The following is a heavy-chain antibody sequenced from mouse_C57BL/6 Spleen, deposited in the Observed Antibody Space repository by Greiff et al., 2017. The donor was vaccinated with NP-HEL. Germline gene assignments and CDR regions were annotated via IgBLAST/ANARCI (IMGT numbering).Heavy chain of an antibody. CDR3: ARPYDYDGGVYAMDY. CDR2: INPYNGGT. J-gene: IGHJ4*01. V-gene: IGHV1-19*01. Sequence: VQLQQSGPVLVKPGASVKMSCKASGYTFTDYYMNWVKQSHGKSLEWIGVINPYNGGTSYNQKFKGKATLTVDKSSSTAYMELNSLTSEDSAVYYCARPYDYDGGVYAMDYWGQGTSVTVSS. CDR1: GYTFTDYY. D-gene: IGHD2-4*01.